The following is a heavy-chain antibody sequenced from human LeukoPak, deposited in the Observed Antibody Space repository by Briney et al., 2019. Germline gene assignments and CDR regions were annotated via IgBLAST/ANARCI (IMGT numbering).Heavy chain of an antibody. CDR1: GFTFSSYA. J-gene: IGHJ4*02. Sequence: AGGSLRLSCAASGFTFSSYAMRWVRQAPGKGLEWVAVISYDGSNKYYADSVKGRFTISRDNSKNTLYLQMNSLRAEDTAVYYCAPGDSSGYGYFDYWGQGTLVTVSS. D-gene: IGHD3-22*01. V-gene: IGHV3-30*04. CDR3: APGDSSGYGYFDY. CDR2: ISYDGSNK.